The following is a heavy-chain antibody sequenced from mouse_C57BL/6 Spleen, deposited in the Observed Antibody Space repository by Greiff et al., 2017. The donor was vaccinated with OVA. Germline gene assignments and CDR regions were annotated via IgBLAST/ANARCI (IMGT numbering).Heavy chain of an antibody. Sequence: EVKLMESGGGLVQPGGSLSLSCAASGFTFTDYYMSWVRQPPGKALEWLGFIRNKANGYTTEYSASVKGRFTISRDNSQSILYLQMNALRAEDSATYYCARYRADGYYDYWGQGTTLTVSS. CDR3: ARYRADGYYDY. D-gene: IGHD2-3*01. CDR1: GFTFTDYY. J-gene: IGHJ2*01. CDR2: IRNKANGYTT. V-gene: IGHV7-3*01.